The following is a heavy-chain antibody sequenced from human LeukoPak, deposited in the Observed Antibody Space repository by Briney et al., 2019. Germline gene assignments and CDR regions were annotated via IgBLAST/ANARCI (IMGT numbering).Heavy chain of an antibody. D-gene: IGHD3-9*01. J-gene: IGHJ4*03. CDR2: IYYSGST. CDR3: ARDSSTDILTGYYRGCFDY. V-gene: IGHV4-59*12. Sequence: SEALSLTCTVSGGSISSYYWSWIRQPPGKGLEWIGYIYYSGSTNYNPSLKSRVTISVDTSKNQFSLKLSSVTAADTAVYYCARDSSTDILTGYYRGCFDYWGQGTLVTVSS. CDR1: GGSISSYY.